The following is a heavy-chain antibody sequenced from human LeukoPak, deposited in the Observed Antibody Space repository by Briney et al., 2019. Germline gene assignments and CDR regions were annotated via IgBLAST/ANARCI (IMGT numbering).Heavy chain of an antibody. Sequence: PGGSLRPSCAASGFTFINYSMSFRRHPAGEVLGLVSTITGSGAFTDYADSVKGRFTISRDNSKNTLYLQMNSLRAEDTALYYCAKRSAESSGYFDSWGQGTLVTVSS. CDR3: AKRSAESSGYFDS. J-gene: IGHJ4*02. CDR1: GFTFINYS. CDR2: ITGSGAFT. V-gene: IGHV3-23*01. D-gene: IGHD6-19*01.